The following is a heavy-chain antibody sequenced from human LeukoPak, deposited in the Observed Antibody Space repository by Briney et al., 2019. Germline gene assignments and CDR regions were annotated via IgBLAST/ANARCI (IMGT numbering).Heavy chain of an antibody. Sequence: SETLSLTCTVSGGSISSSSYYWGWIRQPPGKGLECIGSIYYSGSTYYNPSLKSRVTISVDTSKNQFSLKLSSVTAADTAVYYCARVSGWFTNWFDPWGQGTLVTVSS. V-gene: IGHV4-39*01. D-gene: IGHD6-19*01. J-gene: IGHJ5*02. CDR1: GGSISSSSYY. CDR3: ARVSGWFTNWFDP. CDR2: IYYSGST.